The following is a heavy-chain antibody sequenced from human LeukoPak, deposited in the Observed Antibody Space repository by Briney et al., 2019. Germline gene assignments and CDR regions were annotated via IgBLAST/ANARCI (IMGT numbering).Heavy chain of an antibody. CDR3: ARDVLVGPGDAFDI. J-gene: IGHJ3*02. V-gene: IGHV4-39*07. CDR2: IYYSGST. D-gene: IGHD3-9*01. Sequence: PSETLSLTCTVSGGSISSSSYYWGWIRQPPGKGLEWIGNIYYSGSTYYNPSLKSRVTISVDTSKNQFSLKLSSVTAADTAVYYCARDVLVGPGDAFDIWGQGTMVTVSS. CDR1: GGSISSSSYY.